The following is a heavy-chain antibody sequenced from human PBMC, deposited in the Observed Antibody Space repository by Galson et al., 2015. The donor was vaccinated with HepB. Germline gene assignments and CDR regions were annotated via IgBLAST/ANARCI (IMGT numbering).Heavy chain of an antibody. D-gene: IGHD7-27*01. CDR1: GGTFNRHT. J-gene: IGHJ5*02. CDR3: SRLGNLAGYSSA. V-gene: IGHV1-69*02. CDR2: IIPIIDKP. Sequence: SVKVSCKASGGTFNRHTINWVRQAPGQGLEWMGRIIPIIDKPNYAQKFQGRVTTTVDKSTSTAYMELSSLRFEDTAVYYCSRLGNLAGYSSAWGQGALVTVSS.